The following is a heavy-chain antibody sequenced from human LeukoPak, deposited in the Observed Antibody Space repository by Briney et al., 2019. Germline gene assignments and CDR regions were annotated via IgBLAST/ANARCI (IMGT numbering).Heavy chain of an antibody. J-gene: IGHJ6*02. D-gene: IGHD3-10*01. V-gene: IGHV1-8*01. CDR2: MNPNSGNT. CDR1: GYTFTSYD. Sequence: ASVKVSCKASGYTFTSYDINWVRQATGQGLKWMGWMNPNSGNTGYAQKFQGRVTMTRNTSISTAYMELSSLRSEDTAVYYCAILWFGELLSPRSYYYGMDVWGQGTTVTVSS. CDR3: AILWFGELLSPRSYYYGMDV.